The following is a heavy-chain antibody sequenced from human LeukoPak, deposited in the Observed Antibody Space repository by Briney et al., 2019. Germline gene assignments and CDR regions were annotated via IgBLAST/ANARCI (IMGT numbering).Heavy chain of an antibody. J-gene: IGHJ4*02. CDR2: IWYDGSNK. CDR1: GFTFSSSG. Sequence: GGSLGLSCAASGFTFSSSGMHWVRQAPGKGLEWVAVIWYDGSNKFYADSVKGRFTISRDNSKNTLYLQMNSLRAEDTAVYYCAKCLGSGWYASSDWGQGTLVTVSS. V-gene: IGHV3-33*06. D-gene: IGHD6-13*01. CDR3: AKCLGSGWYASSD.